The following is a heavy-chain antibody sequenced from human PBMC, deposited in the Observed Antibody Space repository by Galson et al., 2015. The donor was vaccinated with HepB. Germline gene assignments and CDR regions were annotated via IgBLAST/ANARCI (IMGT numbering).Heavy chain of an antibody. CDR3: AKGPYQLLYYFDY. CDR2: ISYDGSNK. D-gene: IGHD2-2*01. Sequence: SLRLSCAASGFSFSSYGMHWVRQAPGKGLEWVAVISYDGSNKYYADSVKGRFTISRDNSKNTLYLQMNSLRAEDTAVYYCAKGPYQLLYYFDYWGQGTLVTVSS. J-gene: IGHJ4*02. CDR1: GFSFSSYG. V-gene: IGHV3-30*18.